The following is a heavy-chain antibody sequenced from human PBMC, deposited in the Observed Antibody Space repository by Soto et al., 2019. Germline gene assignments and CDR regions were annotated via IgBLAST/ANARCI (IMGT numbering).Heavy chain of an antibody. CDR3: ATRITVFGLLIPPFDP. CDR2: INHTGGT. V-gene: IGHV4-34*01. Sequence: SETLSLTCAVYGGSVNGYYWNWIRQPPGKGPEWIGEINHTGGTHYNPSLKSRVTMSVDTSKNQFSLRLSSVTAADTAIYYCATRITVFGLLIPPFDPWGQGTQVTVSS. J-gene: IGHJ5*02. CDR1: GGSVNGYY. D-gene: IGHD3-3*01.